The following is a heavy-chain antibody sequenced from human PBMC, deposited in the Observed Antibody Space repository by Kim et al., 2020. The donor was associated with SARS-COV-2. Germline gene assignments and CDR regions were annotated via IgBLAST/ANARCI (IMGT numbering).Heavy chain of an antibody. V-gene: IGHV3-49*02. CDR2: AYGGTT. Sequence: AYGGTTEYAASVKGRFTISRDDSKSIAYLQMNSLKTEDTAVYYCTRVERYWGQGTLVTVSS. J-gene: IGHJ4*02. CDR3: TRVERY. D-gene: IGHD1-1*01.